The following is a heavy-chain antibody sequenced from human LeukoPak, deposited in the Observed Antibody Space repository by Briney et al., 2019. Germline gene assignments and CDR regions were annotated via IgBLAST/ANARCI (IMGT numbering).Heavy chain of an antibody. Sequence: SVKVSCKASGGRFSYYALTWVRQAPGQGFEWMGGIIPIFGTTNYAQKFQGRVTFTADESTTTAYMELSSLRIEDTAVYYCGRGPLKQQLVKPDPDYYYYMDVWGNGTTVTVSS. D-gene: IGHD6-13*01. CDR2: IIPIFGTT. CDR1: GGRFSYYA. J-gene: IGHJ6*03. CDR3: GRGPLKQQLVKPDPDYYYYMDV. V-gene: IGHV1-69*13.